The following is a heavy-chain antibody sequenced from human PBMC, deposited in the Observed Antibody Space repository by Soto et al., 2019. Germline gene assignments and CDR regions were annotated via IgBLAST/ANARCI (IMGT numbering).Heavy chain of an antibody. J-gene: IGHJ4*02. CDR3: ASSLGYCSGGSCYCY. CDR1: RYTFACYC. CDR2: ISAYNGNT. V-gene: IGHV1-18*01. D-gene: IGHD2-15*01. Sequence: VELSWKACRYTFACYCLSWLRQSPGQGLEWMGWISAYNGNTNYAQKLQGRVTMTTDTSTSTAYMELRSLRSDDTAVYYCASSLGYCSGGSCYCYWGQGTLVTVSS.